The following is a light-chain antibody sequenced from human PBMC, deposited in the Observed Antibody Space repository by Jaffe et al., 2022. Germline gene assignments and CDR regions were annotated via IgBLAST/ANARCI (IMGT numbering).Light chain of an antibody. CDR2: DVS. Sequence: QSALTQPASVSGSPGQSITISCTGSSSDVGGYNYVSWYQQHPGKAPKLMIYDVSNRPSGVSDRFSGSKSGNTASLTISGLQADDEGDYYCSSHTTSSTLVVFGGGTQLTVL. CDR1: SSDVGGYNY. V-gene: IGLV2-14*03. J-gene: IGLJ7*01. CDR3: SSHTTSSTLVV.